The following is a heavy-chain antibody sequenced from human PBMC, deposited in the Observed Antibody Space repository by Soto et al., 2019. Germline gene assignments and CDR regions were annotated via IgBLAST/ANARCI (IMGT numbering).Heavy chain of an antibody. CDR1: GGSISSGGYY. J-gene: IGHJ5*02. CDR2: IYYSGST. CDR3: ARTSYDSSGTAADP. Sequence: PSETRSLTCTVSGGSISSGGYYWSWIRQHPGKGLEWIGYIYYSGSTYYNPSLKSRVTISVDTSKNQFSLKLSSVTAADTAVYYCARTSYDSSGTAADPWGQGTLVTVSS. D-gene: IGHD3-22*01. V-gene: IGHV4-31*03.